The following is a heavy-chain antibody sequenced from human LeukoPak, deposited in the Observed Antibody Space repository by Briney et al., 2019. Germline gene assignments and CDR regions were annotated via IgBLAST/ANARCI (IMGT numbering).Heavy chain of an antibody. Sequence: ASAKVSCKASGYTFTSYYMHWVRQAPGQGLEWMGIINPSGGSTSYAQKFQGRVTMTRDTSTSTVYMELSSLRSEDTAVYYCARGPKRQYYYDSSGLHFDLWGRGTLVTVSS. CDR1: GYTFTSYY. CDR2: INPSGGST. V-gene: IGHV1-46*01. D-gene: IGHD3-22*01. CDR3: ARGPKRQYYYDSSGLHFDL. J-gene: IGHJ2*01.